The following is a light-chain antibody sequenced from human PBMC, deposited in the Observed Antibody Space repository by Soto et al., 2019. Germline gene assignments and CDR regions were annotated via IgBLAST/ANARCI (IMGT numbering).Light chain of an antibody. CDR3: QQSYNAPRT. CDR2: AAS. V-gene: IGKV1-39*01. Sequence: DIQLTQSPSSLSASVGDRVTITCRASQGIDYYLNWYQQKPGKAPNLLIYAASTLQSGVPSRFSGSGSGTDFTLTISSLQPEDFATYYCQQSYNAPRTFGQGTKVEIK. J-gene: IGKJ1*01. CDR1: QGIDYY.